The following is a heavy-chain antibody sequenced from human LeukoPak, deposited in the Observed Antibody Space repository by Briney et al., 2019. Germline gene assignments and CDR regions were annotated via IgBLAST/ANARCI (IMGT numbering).Heavy chain of an antibody. CDR2: IYYSGST. D-gene: IGHD6-13*01. Sequence: SETLSLTCAVSGGSISSYYWSWIRQPPGKGLEWIGYIYYSGSTNYNPSLKSRVTISVDTSKNQFSLKLSSVTAADTAVYYCARADSSSWPGEAFDAWGQGTMVTVSS. CDR3: ARADSSSWPGEAFDA. V-gene: IGHV4-59*01. CDR1: GGSISSYY. J-gene: IGHJ3*01.